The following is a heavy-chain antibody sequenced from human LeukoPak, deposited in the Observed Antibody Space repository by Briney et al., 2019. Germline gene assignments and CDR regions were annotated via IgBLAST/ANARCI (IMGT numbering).Heavy chain of an antibody. V-gene: IGHV4-59*01. D-gene: IGHD1-26*01. CDR2: IYYTVGT. CDR3: ARLAEVESRSLAQYFDS. CDR1: GASISPAY. J-gene: IGHJ4*02. Sequence: PSEALSLTCTVSGASISPAYWSWVRQPPGEGLEFIGYIYYTVGTNYNPTLKSRVTISLDTSKNQFSLKRISITSADTAVYRYARLAEVESRSLAQYFDSWGQGTLVTVSS.